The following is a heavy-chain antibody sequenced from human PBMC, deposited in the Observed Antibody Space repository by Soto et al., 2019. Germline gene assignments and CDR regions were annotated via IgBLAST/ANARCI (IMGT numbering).Heavy chain of an antibody. CDR2: IYSSGST. D-gene: IGHD3-22*01. J-gene: IGHJ4*02. V-gene: IGHV4-4*07. CDR1: GGSIRSYY. CDR3: ARDVRYNSADYYRYYFDS. Sequence: QVQLQESGPGLVKPSETLSLTCTVSGGSIRSYYWSWVRQPAAKGLEWIGRIYSSGSTNYKPSLKIRVSMSVDTSKIPFSLRLSSVTDAETAVYYGARDVRYNSADYYRYYFDSWGQATLLTVSS.